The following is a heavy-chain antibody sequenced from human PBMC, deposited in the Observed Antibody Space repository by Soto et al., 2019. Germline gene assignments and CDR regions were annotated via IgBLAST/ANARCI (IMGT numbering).Heavy chain of an antibody. J-gene: IGHJ4*02. CDR3: ARSPREYSGYDIGAYFDY. Sequence: QITLKESGPTLVKPTQTLPLTCTFSGFSLSTSGVGVGWIRQPPGKALEWLALIYWDDDKRYSPSLKSRLTITKDTSKNQVVLTMTNMDPVDTATYYCARSPREYSGYDIGAYFDYWGQGTLVTVSS. CDR1: GFSLSTSGVG. CDR2: IYWDDDK. V-gene: IGHV2-5*02. D-gene: IGHD5-12*01.